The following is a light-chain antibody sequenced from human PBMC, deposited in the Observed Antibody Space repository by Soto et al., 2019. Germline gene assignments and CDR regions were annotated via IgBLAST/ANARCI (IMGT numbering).Light chain of an antibody. CDR1: QSVTSSY. CDR3: QQYGTSPWT. CDR2: GAS. Sequence: DIVLTQSPGSLSLSPGERATLSCRASQSVTSSYLAWYQHKPGQAPRLIISGASTRATGIPDRFSGSGSGTDFTLTISRLEPEDFAVYYCQQYGTSPWTFGQGTKVEIK. J-gene: IGKJ1*01. V-gene: IGKV3-20*01.